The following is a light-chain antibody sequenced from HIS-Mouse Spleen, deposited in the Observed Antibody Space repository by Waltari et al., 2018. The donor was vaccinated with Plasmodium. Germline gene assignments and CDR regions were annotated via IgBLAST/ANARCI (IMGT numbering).Light chain of an antibody. CDR3: QQYYSYPLT. V-gene: IGKV1-8*01. CDR1: QGISSY. CDR2: AAS. J-gene: IGKJ4*01. Sequence: AIRMTQSPSSFSASTGDRVTLTCRVSQGISSYLAWYQQKPGKAPKLLIYAASTLQSGVPSRCSGSGSGTDFTLTISCLQSEDFATYDCQQYYSYPLTVGGGTKVEIK.